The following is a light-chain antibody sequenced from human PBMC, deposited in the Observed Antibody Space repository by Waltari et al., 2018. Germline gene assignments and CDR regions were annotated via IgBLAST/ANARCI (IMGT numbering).Light chain of an antibody. CDR1: RTNIENNA. CDR2: HDD. CDR3: AAWDDSLNGRV. Sequence: QSVLTQPPSVSGAPRQRVTISCSGSRTNIENNAVSWYQQVPGKAPKLLIYHDDLLPSGVSDRFSASQSGTSASLAISGLQSEDEADYYCAAWDDSLNGRVFGGGTKLTVL. J-gene: IGLJ3*02. V-gene: IGLV1-36*01.